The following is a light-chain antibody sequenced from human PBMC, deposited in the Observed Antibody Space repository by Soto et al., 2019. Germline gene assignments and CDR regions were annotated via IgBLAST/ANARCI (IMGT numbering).Light chain of an antibody. CDR3: QQRNTGLT. Sequence: EIVLTQSPATLSLSPGERATLSCRASQSVGTYLAWYQQKPGQAPRLLIYDTSNRATGIHARFSGSGAGTVFTLTISSLEPEEFAVDFFQQRNTGLTFGGGTKVEIK. J-gene: IGKJ4*01. CDR1: QSVGTY. V-gene: IGKV3-11*01. CDR2: DTS.